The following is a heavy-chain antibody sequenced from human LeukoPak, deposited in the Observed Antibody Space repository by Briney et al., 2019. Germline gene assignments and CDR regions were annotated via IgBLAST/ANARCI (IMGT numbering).Heavy chain of an antibody. CDR3: ARDAYYYDSSGYYGFGVDY. CDR2: INPSGGST. V-gene: IGHV1-46*01. Sequence: ASVKVSCKASGYTFTSYYMHWVRQAPGQGLEWMGIINPSGGSTSYAQKFQGRVTMTRDTSTSTVYMELSSLRSEATAVYYCARDAYYYDSSGYYGFGVDYWGQGTLVTVSS. J-gene: IGHJ4*02. D-gene: IGHD3-22*01. CDR1: GYTFTSYY.